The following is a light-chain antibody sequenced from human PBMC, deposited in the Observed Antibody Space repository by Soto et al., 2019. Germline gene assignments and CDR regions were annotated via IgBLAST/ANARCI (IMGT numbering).Light chain of an antibody. CDR2: WGS. Sequence: DIVMTQSPLSLPVTPVEPASISCRSSQSLLHSSGNNYLDWYVQKPGQSPQLMIDWGSNRAYGVPDRFSGSGSGKDFTLKINRVEAEDFGVYYCMQGQQIPVTFGQGTRLEIK. J-gene: IGKJ5*01. CDR1: QSLLHSSGNNY. CDR3: MQGQQIPVT. V-gene: IGKV2-28*01.